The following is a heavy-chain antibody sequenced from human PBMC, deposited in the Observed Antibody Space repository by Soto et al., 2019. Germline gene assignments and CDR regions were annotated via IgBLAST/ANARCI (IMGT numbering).Heavy chain of an antibody. J-gene: IGHJ6*02. CDR3: ARDCSGGSCYPRAYGMDV. CDR2: IYSGGST. D-gene: IGHD2-15*01. V-gene: IGHV3-53*01. Sequence: EVQLVESGGGLIQPGGSLRLSCAASGFTVSSNYMSWVRQAPGKGLEWVSVIYSGGSTYYADSVKGRFTISRDNSKNTLYLQMNSLRAEDTAVYYCARDCSGGSCYPRAYGMDVWGQGTTVTVSS. CDR1: GFTVSSNY.